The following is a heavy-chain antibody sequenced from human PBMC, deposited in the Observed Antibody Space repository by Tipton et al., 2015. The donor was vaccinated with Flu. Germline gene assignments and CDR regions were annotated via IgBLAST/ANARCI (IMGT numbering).Heavy chain of an antibody. J-gene: IGHJ5*02. CDR3: ATLQAPPGPPS. D-gene: IGHD6-13*01. V-gene: IGHV4-4*07. CDR1: GGSINSHY. CDR2: VYTSGNT. Sequence: TLSLTCTVSGGSINSHYWSWIRQPAGKGLEWIGRVYTSGNTIYNPSLKSRVTMSLDASKNQFSLSLTSVTAADSAVYYCATLQAPPGPPSWGQGTLVTVSS.